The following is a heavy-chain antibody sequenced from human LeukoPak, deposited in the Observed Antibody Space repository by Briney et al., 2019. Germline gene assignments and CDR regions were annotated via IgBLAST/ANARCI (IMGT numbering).Heavy chain of an antibody. J-gene: IGHJ4*02. CDR1: GGSISSSSYY. Sequence: PSETLSLTCTVSGGSISSSSYYWGWIRQPPGKGLEWIGSIYYSGSTYYNPSLKSRVTISVDTSKNQFSLKLSSVTAADTAVYYCARGYCSGGSCYLREWGQGTLVTVSS. CDR3: ARGYCSGGSCYLRE. D-gene: IGHD2-15*01. CDR2: IYYSGST. V-gene: IGHV4-39*01.